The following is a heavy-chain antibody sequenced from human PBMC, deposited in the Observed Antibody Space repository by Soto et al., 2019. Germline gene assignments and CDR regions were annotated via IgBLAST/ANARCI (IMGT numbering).Heavy chain of an antibody. J-gene: IGHJ3*02. Sequence: ASVKVSCKASGYTFTGYYMHWVRQAPGHWLEWMGWINPNSGGTNYAQKFQGRVTMTRDTSISTAYMELSRLRSDDTAVYYCARGTYYYDSSDAFDIWGQGTMVTVSS. V-gene: IGHV1-2*02. CDR1: GYTFTGYY. CDR3: ARGTYYYDSSDAFDI. CDR2: INPNSGGT. D-gene: IGHD3-22*01.